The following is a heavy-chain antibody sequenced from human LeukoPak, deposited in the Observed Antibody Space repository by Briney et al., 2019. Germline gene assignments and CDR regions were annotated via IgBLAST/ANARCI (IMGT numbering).Heavy chain of an antibody. CDR2: ISGSGGST. D-gene: IGHD2-15*01. Sequence: GGSLRLSCAASGFTFSSYAMSWVRQAPGKGLEWVSAISGSGGSTYYADSVKGRFTISRDNSKNTLYLQMNSLRAEDTAVYYCAKDLVTGGRYCSGGSCYSVGFGDYWGQGTLVTVSS. CDR3: AKDLVTGGRYCSGGSCYSVGFGDY. CDR1: GFTFSSYA. J-gene: IGHJ4*02. V-gene: IGHV3-23*01.